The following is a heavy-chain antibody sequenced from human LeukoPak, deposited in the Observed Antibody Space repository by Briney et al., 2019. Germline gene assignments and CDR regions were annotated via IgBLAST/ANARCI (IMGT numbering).Heavy chain of an antibody. Sequence: ASVKVSCKASGYTFTGYYMHWVRQAPGQGLEWMGWINPNSGGTNDAQKFQGRVTMTRDTSISTAYMELSRLRSDDTAVYYCAREAALIPGDFDYWGQGTLVTVSS. V-gene: IGHV1-2*02. CDR1: GYTFTGYY. CDR3: AREAALIPGDFDY. D-gene: IGHD2-2*02. J-gene: IGHJ4*02. CDR2: INPNSGGT.